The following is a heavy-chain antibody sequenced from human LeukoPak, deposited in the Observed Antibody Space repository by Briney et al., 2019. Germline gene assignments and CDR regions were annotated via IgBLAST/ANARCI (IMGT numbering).Heavy chain of an antibody. V-gene: IGHV5-51*01. Sequence: GESLKISCKGSGYSFTSYWIGWVRQMPGKGLEWMGIIYPGDSDTRYSPSFQGQVTISADKSISTAYLQWSSLKASDTAMYYCARQDYDFWSGYFGDSNFDYWGQGTLVTVSS. J-gene: IGHJ4*02. CDR3: ARQDYDFWSGYFGDSNFDY. CDR2: IYPGDSDT. CDR1: GYSFTSYW. D-gene: IGHD3-3*01.